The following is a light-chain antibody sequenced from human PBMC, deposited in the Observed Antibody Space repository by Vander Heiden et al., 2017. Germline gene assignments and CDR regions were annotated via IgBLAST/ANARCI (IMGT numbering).Light chain of an antibody. V-gene: IGKV4-1*01. Sequence: DIVMTQSPDSLAVSLGERATINCKSSQSVLYSSNNKNYLAWYQQKPGLPPKLLIYWASTRESGVPDRFSGSGSGTDFTLTISSLQAEDVAVYYCQLYDSTPQTFGQGTKVEIK. J-gene: IGKJ1*01. CDR2: WAS. CDR1: QSVLYSSNNKNY. CDR3: QLYDSTPQT.